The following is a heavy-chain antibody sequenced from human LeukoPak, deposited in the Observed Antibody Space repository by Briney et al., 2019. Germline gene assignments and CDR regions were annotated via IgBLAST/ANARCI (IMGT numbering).Heavy chain of an antibody. CDR1: GGSISSGAYY. V-gene: IGHV4-39*01. J-gene: IGHJ4*02. Sequence: ASETLSLTCTVSGGSISSGAYYWGWIRQPPGKGLEWIGSIFYSGTTYYNPSLKSRVTIAVDTSKNQFSLKLSSVTAADTAVYYCARGGLRWSIDYWGQGTLVTVSS. CDR2: IFYSGTT. CDR3: ARGGLRWSIDY. D-gene: IGHD4-23*01.